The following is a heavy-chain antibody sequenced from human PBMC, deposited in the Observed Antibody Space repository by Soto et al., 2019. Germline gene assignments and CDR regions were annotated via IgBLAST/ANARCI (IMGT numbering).Heavy chain of an antibody. V-gene: IGHV3-21*01. Sequence: GGSLRLSCAASGFTFSSYSMNWVRQAPGKGLEWVSSISSSSSYIYYADSVKGRFTISRDNAKNSLYLQMNSLRVEDTAVYYCARDSPASGDAFDIWGQGTMVTVSS. J-gene: IGHJ3*02. CDR1: GFTFSSYS. CDR2: ISSSSSYI. CDR3: ARDSPASGDAFDI.